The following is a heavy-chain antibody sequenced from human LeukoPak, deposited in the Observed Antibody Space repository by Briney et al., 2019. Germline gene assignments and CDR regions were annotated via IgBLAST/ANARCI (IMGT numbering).Heavy chain of an antibody. CDR1: GFTFSSYS. CDR2: ISSSSSYI. CDR3: ASAPYDSSGYYYG. J-gene: IGHJ4*02. D-gene: IGHD3-22*01. Sequence: TGGSLRLSCAASGFTFSSYSMNWVRQAPGKGLERVSSISSSSSYIYYADSVKGRFTISRDNAKNSLYLQMNSLRAEDTAVYYCASAPYDSSGYYYGRGQGTLVTVSS. V-gene: IGHV3-21*01.